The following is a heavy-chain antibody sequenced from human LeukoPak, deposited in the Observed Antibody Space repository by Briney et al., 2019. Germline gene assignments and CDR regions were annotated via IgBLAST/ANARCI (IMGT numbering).Heavy chain of an antibody. CDR3: AKVAKYYYGSETYYFFEH. V-gene: IGHV3-7*01. CDR1: GFTFTNYW. CDR2: IKQDRSEK. D-gene: IGHD3-10*01. J-gene: IGHJ4*02. Sequence: PGGSLRLSCAASGFTFTNYWMSWVRQAPGKGLELVANIKQDRSEKYYVDSVKGRFTISRGNAKNSLYLQMNSLRVEDTAVYYCAKVAKYYYGSETYYFFEHWGQGTPVTASS.